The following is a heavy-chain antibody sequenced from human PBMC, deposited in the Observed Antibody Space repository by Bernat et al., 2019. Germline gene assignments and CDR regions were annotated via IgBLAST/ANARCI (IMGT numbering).Heavy chain of an antibody. D-gene: IGHD3-9*01. J-gene: IGHJ4*02. V-gene: IGHV4-34*01. CDR2: INDNGST. Sequence: QVQLQQWGAGLLKPSETLSLTCAVYGGSFSGYYWSWIRQPPGTGLGWFGDINDNGSTKYNPFLKSRVSILVETYKNQFSLKLYSVTAARPAGYYCARGSILTGYSGVYYFDYWGQGTLVTGSS. CDR1: GGSFSGYY. CDR3: ARGSILTGYSGVYYFDY.